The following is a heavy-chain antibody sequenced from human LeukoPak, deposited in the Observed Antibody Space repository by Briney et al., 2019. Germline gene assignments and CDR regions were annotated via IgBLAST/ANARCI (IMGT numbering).Heavy chain of an antibody. D-gene: IGHD3-3*01. CDR3: ARLYYDFWSGYYIPPAYYYYYMDV. J-gene: IGHJ6*03. CDR1: GYSFTSYW. V-gene: IGHV5-51*01. CDR2: IYPGDSDT. Sequence: GESLKISCKGSGYSFTSYWIGWVRQMPGKGLEWMGIIYPGDSDTRYSPSFQGQVTISADKSISTAYLQGSSLKASDTAMYYCARLYYDFWSGYYIPPAYYYYYMDVWGKGTTVTVSS.